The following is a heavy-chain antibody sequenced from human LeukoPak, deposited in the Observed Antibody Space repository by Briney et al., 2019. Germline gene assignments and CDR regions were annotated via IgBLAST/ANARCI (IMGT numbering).Heavy chain of an antibody. CDR2: IIPIFGTA. D-gene: IGHD1-26*01. V-gene: IGHV1-69*05. J-gene: IGHJ4*02. CDR3: ARVAVGASYFDY. Sequence: SVKVSCKASGGTFSSYAISWVRQAPGQGLEWMGRIIPIFGTANYAQKFQGRVTITTDGSTSTAYMELSSLRSEDTAVYYCARVAVGASYFDYWGQGTLVTVSS. CDR1: GGTFSSYA.